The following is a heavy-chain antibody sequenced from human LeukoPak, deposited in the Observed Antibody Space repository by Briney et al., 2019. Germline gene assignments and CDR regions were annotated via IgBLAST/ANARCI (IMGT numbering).Heavy chain of an antibody. Sequence: GGSLRLSCAASGFTFSSYGMNWVRQAPGKGLEWVSSISGSGLNTYYADSVKGRFTISRDNAKNSLYLQMNSLRAEDTALYYCARGGLTIFGVVNYMDVWGKGTTVTVSS. CDR1: GFTFSSYG. D-gene: IGHD3-3*01. CDR2: ISGSGLNT. J-gene: IGHJ6*03. V-gene: IGHV3-23*01. CDR3: ARGGLTIFGVVNYMDV.